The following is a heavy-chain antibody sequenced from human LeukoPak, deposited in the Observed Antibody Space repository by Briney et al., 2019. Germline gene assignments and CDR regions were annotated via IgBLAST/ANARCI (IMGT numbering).Heavy chain of an antibody. D-gene: IGHD5-24*01. CDR3: ASRKKGTATAGFDY. J-gene: IGHJ4*02. Sequence: GESLKISCKGSGYIFTNYWIGWVRQMPGKGLEWMGIIYPGDSDTRYSPSFQGQVTISAEKSISTAYLQWSSLKASDTALYYCASRKKGTATAGFDYWGQGTLVTVSS. CDR2: IYPGDSDT. CDR1: GYIFTNYW. V-gene: IGHV5-51*01.